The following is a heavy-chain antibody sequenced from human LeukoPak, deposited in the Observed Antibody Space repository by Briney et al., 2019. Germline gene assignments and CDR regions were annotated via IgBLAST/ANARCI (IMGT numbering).Heavy chain of an antibody. CDR2: IIPIFGTA. J-gene: IGHJ3*02. Sequence: SVKVSCKASGGTFSSYAISWVRQAPGQGLEWMGGIIPIFGTANYAQKFQGRVTMTRDMSTSTVYMELSSLRSEDTAVYYCARDPPVDSSGWYKFEPTDAFDIWGQGTMVTVSS. CDR3: ARDPPVDSSGWYKFEPTDAFDI. V-gene: IGHV1-69*05. D-gene: IGHD6-19*01. CDR1: GGTFSSYA.